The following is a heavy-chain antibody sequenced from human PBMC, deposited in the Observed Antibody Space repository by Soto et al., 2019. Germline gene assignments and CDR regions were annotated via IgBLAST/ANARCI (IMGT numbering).Heavy chain of an antibody. Sequence: QVQQVQSGAEVKKPGSSVKVSCKASGGTFSRYAISWVRQAPGQGLEWMGGITPMFGTANYAQKFQGRVTITADESTSTVHMELRRLRCEDTAVYYCAQTLGSAVAGPGRFDLWGRGTLVIVSS. CDR1: GGTFSRYA. CDR3: AQTLGSAVAGPGRFDL. CDR2: ITPMFGTA. V-gene: IGHV1-69*12. D-gene: IGHD6-19*01. J-gene: IGHJ2*01.